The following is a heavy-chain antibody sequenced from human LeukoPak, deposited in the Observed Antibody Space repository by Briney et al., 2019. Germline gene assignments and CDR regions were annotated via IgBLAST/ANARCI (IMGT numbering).Heavy chain of an antibody. V-gene: IGHV4-30-2*01. CDR2: IYHSGST. D-gene: IGHD6-6*01. Sequence: SQTLSLTCTASGGSISSGGYYWSWIRQPPGKGLEWIGYIYHSGSTYYNPSLKSRVTISVDRSKNQFSLKLSSVTAADTAVYYCARAVMGSSSSRRAFDIWGQGTMVTVSS. J-gene: IGHJ3*02. CDR1: GGSISSGGYY. CDR3: ARAVMGSSSSRRAFDI.